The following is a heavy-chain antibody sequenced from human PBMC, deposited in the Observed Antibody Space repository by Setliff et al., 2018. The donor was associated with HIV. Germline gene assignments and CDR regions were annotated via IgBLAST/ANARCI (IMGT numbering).Heavy chain of an antibody. CDR1: GGSISSHY. Sequence: PSETLSLTCTVSGGSISSHYWIWIRQPPGKGLEWIGYIHYSGATNYNPSLKSHVTISLDTSRTQFSLRLSSVTAADTAVYYCARHSPNVGVRGDAFDIWGQGTVVTVSS. CDR3: ARHSPNVGVRGDAFDI. D-gene: IGHD2-8*01. CDR2: IHYSGAT. J-gene: IGHJ3*02. V-gene: IGHV4-59*08.